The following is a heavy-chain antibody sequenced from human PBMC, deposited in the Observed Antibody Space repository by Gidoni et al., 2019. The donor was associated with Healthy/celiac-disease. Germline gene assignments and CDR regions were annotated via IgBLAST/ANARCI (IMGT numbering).Heavy chain of an antibody. Sequence: EVQLLESGGGVVQAGGSLRVSSAASGFSFSSYAMSWVRQAPGKGLEWVSAISGSGGSTYYADSVKGRFTISRDNSKNTLYLQMNSLRAEDTAVYYCAKEKWDYYGMDVWGQGTTVTVSS. CDR1: GFSFSSYA. J-gene: IGHJ6*02. CDR3: AKEKWDYYGMDV. D-gene: IGHD2-8*01. CDR2: ISGSGGST. V-gene: IGHV3-23*01.